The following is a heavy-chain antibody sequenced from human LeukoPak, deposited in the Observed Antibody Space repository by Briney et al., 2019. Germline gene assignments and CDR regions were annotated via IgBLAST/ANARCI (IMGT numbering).Heavy chain of an antibody. Sequence: SETLSLTCTVSGGSISSYYWNWIRQPPGKGLEWIGYIYYSGSTNYNPSLKSRVTISVDTSKNQFSLKVSSVTAADTAVYYCARQGRHIAAAGHWYFDLWGRGTLVTVSS. CDR1: GGSISSYY. D-gene: IGHD6-13*01. J-gene: IGHJ2*01. CDR2: IYYSGST. V-gene: IGHV4-59*08. CDR3: ARQGRHIAAAGHWYFDL.